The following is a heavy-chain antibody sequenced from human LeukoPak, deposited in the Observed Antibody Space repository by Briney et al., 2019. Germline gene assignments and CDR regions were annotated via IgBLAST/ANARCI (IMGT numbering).Heavy chain of an antibody. J-gene: IGHJ4*02. CDR3: AAPYYGSGSYPYYFDY. CDR1: GFAFSSYA. V-gene: IGHV3-23*01. CDR2: ISGSGGST. Sequence: GGSLGLSCAASGFAFSSYAMSWVRQAPGKGLEWVSAISGSGGSTYYADSVKGRFTISRDNSKNTLYLQMNSLRAEDTAVYYCAAPYYGSGSYPYYFDYWGQGTLVTVSS. D-gene: IGHD3-10*01.